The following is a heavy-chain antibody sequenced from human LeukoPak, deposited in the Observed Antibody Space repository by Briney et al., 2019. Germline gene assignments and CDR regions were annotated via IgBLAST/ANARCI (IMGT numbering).Heavy chain of an antibody. CDR1: GYIFSNYG. Sequence: ASVNLSCKASGYIFSNYGISWARQAPGQGLEWMGWISDHNGTPNYAQKFEGRVTMTTDISTSTAYMELTSLTSDDAAVYYCARDAVLGAPYNDEWGQGTLVTVSS. V-gene: IGHV1-18*01. CDR3: ARDAVLGAPYNDE. J-gene: IGHJ4*02. D-gene: IGHD3-3*02. CDR2: ISDHNGTP.